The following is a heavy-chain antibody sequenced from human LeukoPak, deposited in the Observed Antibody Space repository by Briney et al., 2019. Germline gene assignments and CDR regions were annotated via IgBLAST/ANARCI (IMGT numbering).Heavy chain of an antibody. CDR2: INHSGST. CDR1: GGSFSGYY. J-gene: IGHJ5*02. CDR3: ARAGRHYDFWSGYYQNWFDP. D-gene: IGHD3-3*01. Sequence: PSETLSLTCAVYGGSFSGYYWSWIRQPPGKGLEWIGEINHSGSTNYNPSLKSRVTISVDTSKNQFSLKLSSVTAADTAVYYCARAGRHYDFWSGYYQNWFDPWGQGTLVTVSS. V-gene: IGHV4-34*01.